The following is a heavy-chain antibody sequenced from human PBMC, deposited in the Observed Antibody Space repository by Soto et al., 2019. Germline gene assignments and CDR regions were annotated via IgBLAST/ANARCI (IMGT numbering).Heavy chain of an antibody. CDR1: GFTFSSYW. Sequence: GGSLRLSCAASGFTFSSYWMSWVRQAPGKGLEWVANIKQDGSEKYYVDSVKGRFTISRDNAKNSLYLQMNSLRAEDTAVYYCARGGAHIVVVPAATAPGIAAAGDLPPFDYWGQGTLVTVSS. CDR2: IKQDGSEK. J-gene: IGHJ4*02. CDR3: ARGGAHIVVVPAATAPGIAAAGDLPPFDY. D-gene: IGHD2-2*01. V-gene: IGHV3-7*01.